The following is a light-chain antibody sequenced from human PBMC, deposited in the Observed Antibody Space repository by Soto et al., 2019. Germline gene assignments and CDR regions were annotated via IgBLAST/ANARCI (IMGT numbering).Light chain of an antibody. CDR3: HQYDSYPRT. CDR1: QSLDRDY. J-gene: IGKJ1*01. V-gene: IGKV1-5*03. CDR2: MPS. Sequence: IQMTQSPSTLSASLGDRVTMTCRASQSLDRDYLAWYHQKPGKAPNLWIYMPSTLESGVPSRFSGGGSGTAFTLTISSLQPDDFAPYSCHQYDSYPRTFGQGNKVDLK.